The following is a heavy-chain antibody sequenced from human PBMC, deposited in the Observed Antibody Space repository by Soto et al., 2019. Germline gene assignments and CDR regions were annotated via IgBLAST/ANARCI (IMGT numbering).Heavy chain of an antibody. Sequence: QVQLVQSGAEVKKPGSSVKVSCKASGGTFSSYAISWVRQAPGQGLEWMGGIIPIFGTANYAQKCQGRVTITADEATSTAYMALSSLRSEDTAVYYCARGRDGGVPIDWYFDLWGRGTLVTVSS. CDR1: GGTFSSYA. CDR3: ARGRDGGVPIDWYFDL. V-gene: IGHV1-69*12. D-gene: IGHD2-8*02. J-gene: IGHJ2*01. CDR2: IIPIFGTA.